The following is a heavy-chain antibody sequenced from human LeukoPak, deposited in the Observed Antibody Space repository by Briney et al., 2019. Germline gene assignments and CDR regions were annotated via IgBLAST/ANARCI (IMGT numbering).Heavy chain of an antibody. V-gene: IGHV3-23*01. J-gene: IGHJ4*02. Sequence: GGSLRLSCAASGFTFSSYGMSWVRQAPGKGLEWVSAISGSGGSTYYADSVKGRFTISRDNSKNTLYLQMNSLRAEDTAVYYCAKLDRFLIAAAGKRGFDYWGQGTLVTVSS. CDR2: ISGSGGST. CDR3: AKLDRFLIAAAGKRGFDY. D-gene: IGHD6-13*01. CDR1: GFTFSSYG.